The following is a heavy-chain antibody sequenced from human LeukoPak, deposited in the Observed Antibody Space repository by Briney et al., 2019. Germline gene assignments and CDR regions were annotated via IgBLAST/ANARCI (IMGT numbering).Heavy chain of an antibody. D-gene: IGHD2-15*01. CDR2: VSAYADDT. J-gene: IGHJ4*02. CDR1: GYTFISYG. Sequence: GASVKVSCKASGYTFISYGISWVRQAPGQGLEWMGWVSAYADDTNYVQKFRGRVTMTTDTSTSTAYMELRSLRSDDTAVYYCARDCIGCHGFDYWGQGTLVTVSS. CDR3: ARDCIGCHGFDY. V-gene: IGHV1-18*01.